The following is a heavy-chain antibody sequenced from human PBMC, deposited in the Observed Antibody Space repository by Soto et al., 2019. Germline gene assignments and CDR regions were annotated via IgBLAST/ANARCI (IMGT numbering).Heavy chain of an antibody. Sequence: GSLRLSCAASGLTFSSYAMSWVRQAPGKGLEWVSAISGSGGSTYYADSVKGRFTISRDNSKNTLYLQMNSLRAEDTAVYYCAKGFRWELPTAYWGQGTLVTVSS. CDR1: GLTFSSYA. V-gene: IGHV3-23*01. D-gene: IGHD1-26*01. J-gene: IGHJ4*02. CDR2: ISGSGGST. CDR3: AKGFRWELPTAY.